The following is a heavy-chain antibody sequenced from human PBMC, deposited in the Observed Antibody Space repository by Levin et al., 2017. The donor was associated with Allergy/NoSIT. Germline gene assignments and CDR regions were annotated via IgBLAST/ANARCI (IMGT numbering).Heavy chain of an antibody. CDR1: GFTFSSYS. CDR3: ARDGGGVFDSPRGHYYYGMDV. V-gene: IGHV3-21*01. D-gene: IGHD3-16*02. Sequence: GGSLRLSCAASGFTFSSYSMNWVRQAPGKGLEWVSSISSSSSYIYYADSVKGRFTISRDNAKNSLYLQMNSLRAEDTAVYYCARDGGGVFDSPRGHYYYGMDVWGQGTTVTVSS. CDR2: ISSSSSYI. J-gene: IGHJ6*02.